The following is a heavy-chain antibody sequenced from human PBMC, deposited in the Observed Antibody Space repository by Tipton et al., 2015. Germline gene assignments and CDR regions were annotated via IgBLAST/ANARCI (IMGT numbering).Heavy chain of an antibody. V-gene: IGHV3-23*01. J-gene: IGHJ4*02. CDR2: ISDSGGSP. CDR1: GFTFSSYV. CDR3: TTDDYYDSSGLSPGFHC. D-gene: IGHD3-22*01. Sequence: SLRLSCAASGFTFSSYVMSWVRQAPGKGLEWVSVISDSGGSPYYADSVKGRFTISRDNSKKTLYLQMNSLKTEDTALYYCTTDDYYDSSGLSPGFHCWGQGTLVTVSS.